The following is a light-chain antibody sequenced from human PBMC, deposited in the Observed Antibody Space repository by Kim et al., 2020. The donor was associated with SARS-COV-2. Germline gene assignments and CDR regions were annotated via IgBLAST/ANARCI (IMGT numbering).Light chain of an antibody. CDR2: DVS. J-gene: IGLJ2*01. CDR1: SSDVGRYNY. V-gene: IGLV2-11*03. CDR3: CSDAGGYTWV. Sequence: GQSDAIGCNGTSSDVGRYNYVSCYQQHPGKPPKLMIFDVSQRPSGVQDRFSASKSGNTASLTVSGLQDEDEADYYCCSDAGGYTWVFGGGTQLTVL.